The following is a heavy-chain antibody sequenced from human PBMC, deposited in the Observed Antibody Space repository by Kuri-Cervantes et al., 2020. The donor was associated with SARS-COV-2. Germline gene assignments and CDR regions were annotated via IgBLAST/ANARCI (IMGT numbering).Heavy chain of an antibody. D-gene: IGHD6-19*01. CDR3: ARVETEIAVAFELGY. J-gene: IGHJ4*02. CDR2: ISGSGGST. CDR1: GFTFSSYW. Sequence: GGSLRLSCAASGFTFSSYWMHWVRQAPGKGLVWVSAISGSGGSTYYADSVKGRFTISRDNSKNTLYLQMNSLRAEDTAVYYCARVETEIAVAFELGYWGQGTLVTVSS. V-gene: IGHV3-23*01.